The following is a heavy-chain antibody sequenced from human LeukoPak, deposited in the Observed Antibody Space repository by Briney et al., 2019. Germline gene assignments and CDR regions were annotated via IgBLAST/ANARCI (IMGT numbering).Heavy chain of an antibody. Sequence: PGGSLRLSYAASGFTFSTYGMHWVRPAPGQGLKRLPLIRHDESNKYFADPPNCRFTISRDNSKSTLYLQMNSLRAEDTAVYYCASRRVVSPYCFDYWGQGTLVTVSS. CDR1: GFTFSTYG. CDR2: IRHDESNK. J-gene: IGHJ4*02. D-gene: IGHD3-22*01. V-gene: IGHV3-30*02. CDR3: ASRRVVSPYCFDY.